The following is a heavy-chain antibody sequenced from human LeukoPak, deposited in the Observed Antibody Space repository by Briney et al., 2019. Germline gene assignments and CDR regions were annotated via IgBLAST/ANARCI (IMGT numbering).Heavy chain of an antibody. Sequence: ASVKVSCKASGYTLTGYYMHWVRQAPGQGLEWMGWINPNSGGTNYAQKFQGRVTMTRDTSISTAYMELSRLRSDDTAVYYCARGLSYYYYMDVWGKGTTVTVSS. CDR1: GYTLTGYY. V-gene: IGHV1-2*02. D-gene: IGHD5/OR15-5a*01. J-gene: IGHJ6*03. CDR2: INPNSGGT. CDR3: ARGLSYYYYMDV.